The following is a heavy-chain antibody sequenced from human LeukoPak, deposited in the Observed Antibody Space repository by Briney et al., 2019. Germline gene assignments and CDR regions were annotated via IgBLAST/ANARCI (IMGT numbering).Heavy chain of an antibody. V-gene: IGHV3-30*04. J-gene: IGHJ1*01. CDR3: AREERVGAAYYLAA. CDR2: ITYDGKVQ. D-gene: IGHD2-15*01. Sequence: GRSLKLSCAASGFAFRTYSMHWDRQAPGKGLEWLAVITYDGKVQHYEDSVKGHFTVSRDNSKKTLYLQMISLRTEDTAFYYCAREERVGAAYYLAAWGRRTLVTVPS. CDR1: GFAFRTYS.